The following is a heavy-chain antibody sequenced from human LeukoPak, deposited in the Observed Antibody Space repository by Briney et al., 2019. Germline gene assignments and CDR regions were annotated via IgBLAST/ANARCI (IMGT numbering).Heavy chain of an antibody. Sequence: GGSLRLSCAASGFTFSSYAMSWVRQAPGKGLEWVSSISVSGATTYYADSVKGRFTISRDNSKNTLYLQMNSLRAEDTAVYYCAKVVQKYCSGGSCYFYYGMDVRGQGTTVTVSS. D-gene: IGHD2-15*01. CDR1: GFTFSSYA. CDR2: ISVSGATT. CDR3: AKVVQKYCSGGSCYFYYGMDV. J-gene: IGHJ6*02. V-gene: IGHV3-23*01.